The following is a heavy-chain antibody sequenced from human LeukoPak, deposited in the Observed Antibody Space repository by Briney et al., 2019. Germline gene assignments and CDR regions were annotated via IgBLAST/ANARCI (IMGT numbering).Heavy chain of an antibody. D-gene: IGHD5-12*01. CDR1: GGTFSIYA. CDR3: ARDQVATIPSYYYYGMDV. V-gene: IGHV1-69*13. Sequence: VASVKVSCKASGGTFSIYAISWVRQAPGQGLEWMGGIIPIFGTANYAQKFQGRVTITADESTSTAYMELSSLRSEDTAVYYCARDQVATIPSYYYYGMDVWGQGTTVTVSS. CDR2: IIPIFGTA. J-gene: IGHJ6*02.